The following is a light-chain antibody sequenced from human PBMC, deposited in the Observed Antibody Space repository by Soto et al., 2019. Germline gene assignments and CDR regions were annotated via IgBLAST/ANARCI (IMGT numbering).Light chain of an antibody. J-gene: IGKJ1*01. CDR3: QQYNDRPGT. Sequence: EIVLTQSPANLSVSPGERATLSCRARQSVSSNLAWFQQNPGQAPRLLIYGTSTRATGIPVRFSGSGSGTEFTLTISSLQSEDFAVDYCQQYNDRPGTFGQGTNVEIK. V-gene: IGKV3-15*01. CDR1: QSVSSN. CDR2: GTS.